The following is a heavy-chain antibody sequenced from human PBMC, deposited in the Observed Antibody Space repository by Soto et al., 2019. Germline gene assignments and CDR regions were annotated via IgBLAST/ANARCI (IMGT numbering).Heavy chain of an antibody. V-gene: IGHV4-4*02. D-gene: IGHD2-21*02. CDR3: ARLVNMVTATAGFDY. CDR2: IFHSGST. CDR1: GGSISSNNW. J-gene: IGHJ4*02. Sequence: ETLSLTCAVSGGSISSNNWWSWVRQPPGKGLEWIGEIFHSGSTNYNPSLKSRVTVLLDKSKNQFSLKLTSVTAADTAVYYCARLVNMVTATAGFDYWGQGILVTVSS.